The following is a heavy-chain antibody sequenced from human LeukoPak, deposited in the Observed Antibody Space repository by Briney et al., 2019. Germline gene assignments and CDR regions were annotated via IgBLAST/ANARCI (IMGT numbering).Heavy chain of an antibody. CDR3: AVIRVSGYEPFYFDY. CDR1: GFTFNTYA. J-gene: IGHJ4*02. D-gene: IGHD5-12*01. Sequence: GGPLRLSCATSGFTFNTYAMSWVRQAPGKGLEWVANIKQDGSERYYVDSVKGRFTISRDNAKNSLYLQMNSLRAEDTAVYYCAVIRVSGYEPFYFDYWGQGTLVTVSS. CDR2: IKQDGSER. V-gene: IGHV3-7*01.